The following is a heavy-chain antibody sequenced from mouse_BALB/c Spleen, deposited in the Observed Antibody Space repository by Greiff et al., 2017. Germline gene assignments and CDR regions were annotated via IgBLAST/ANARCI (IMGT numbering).Heavy chain of an antibody. J-gene: IGHJ4*01. CDR3: ARGGQRLRYYAMDY. D-gene: IGHD1-2*01. CDR1: GFTFSSYA. V-gene: IGHV5-9-4*01. Sequence: EVKLMESGGGLVKPGGSLKLSCAASGFTFSSYAMSWVRQSPEKRLEWVAEISSGGSYTYYPDTVTGRFTISRDNAKNTLYLEMSSLRSEDTAMYYCARGGQRLRYYAMDYWGQGTSVTVSS. CDR2: ISSGGSYT.